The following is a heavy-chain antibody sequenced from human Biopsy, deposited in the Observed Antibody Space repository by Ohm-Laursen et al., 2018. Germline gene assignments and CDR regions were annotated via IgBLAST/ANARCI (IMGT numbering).Heavy chain of an antibody. J-gene: IGHJ5*02. V-gene: IGHV1-8*01. D-gene: IGHD3-9*01. CDR3: ARGYSRRVSIFEASIFWFDT. CDR2: MIPSSGKT. Sequence: ASVKASCKASGYSFSTYDVNWVRQARGQGLEWMGWMIPSSGKTGYAQRFQGRVTLTMNTSISTAYMELSGLRSEDTAVYFCARGYSRRVSIFEASIFWFDTWGQGTLVTVSS. CDR1: GYSFSTYD.